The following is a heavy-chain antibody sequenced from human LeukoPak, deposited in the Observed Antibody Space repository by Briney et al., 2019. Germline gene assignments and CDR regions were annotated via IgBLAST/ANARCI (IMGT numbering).Heavy chain of an antibody. CDR3: ARDRSAGQQLVYNGMDV. Sequence: SETLSLTCTVSGGSISSSSYYWGWICQPPGKGLEWIGSIYYSGSTYYNPSLKSRVTISVDTSKNQFSLKLSSVTAADTAVYYCARDRSAGQQLVYNGMDVWGQGPRSPSP. V-gene: IGHV4-39*07. CDR2: IYYSGST. D-gene: IGHD6-13*01. CDR1: GGSISSSSYY. J-gene: IGHJ6*02.